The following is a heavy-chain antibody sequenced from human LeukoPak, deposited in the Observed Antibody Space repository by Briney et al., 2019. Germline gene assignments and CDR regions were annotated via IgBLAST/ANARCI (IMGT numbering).Heavy chain of an antibody. CDR1: GFTFSNYA. V-gene: IGHV3-64D*09. CDR3: VKASGAYYYSLDV. CDR2: ISSNGDST. Sequence: GGSLRLSCSASGFTFSNYAMHWVRQAPGKGLEYVSAISSNGDSTYYADSVKGRFSISRDNSKNTLYLRMSSLRAEDTAVYFCVKASGAYYYSLDVWGQGTTVTVSS. J-gene: IGHJ6*02.